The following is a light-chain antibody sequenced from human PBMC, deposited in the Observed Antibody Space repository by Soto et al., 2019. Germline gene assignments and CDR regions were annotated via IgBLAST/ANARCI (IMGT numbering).Light chain of an antibody. Sequence: SALTKPASVSGAPGLGGTISRTGTSSDVGKYDRVSWYQQPPGTAPKLIIYEVINRPSGVPARFSGSKSGNTASLTISGLQAEDEADYYCSSYMSTSRYVFGAGTKVTVL. CDR3: SSYMSTSRYV. V-gene: IGLV2-18*02. CDR1: SSDVGKYDR. J-gene: IGLJ1*01. CDR2: EVI.